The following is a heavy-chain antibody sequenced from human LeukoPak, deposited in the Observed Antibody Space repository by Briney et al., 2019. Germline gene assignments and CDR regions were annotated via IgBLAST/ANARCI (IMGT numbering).Heavy chain of an antibody. V-gene: IGHV1-2*06. CDR3: ARASSGWYRHFDY. CDR2: INHNSGGT. CDR1: GYTFTGYY. D-gene: IGHD6-19*01. Sequence: ASVKVSCKASGYTFTGYYMHWVRQAPGQGSEWMGRINHNSGGTNYAQKFQGRGTITRDTSNSTAYMELSRLRSDDTAVYYCARASSGWYRHFDYWGQGTLVTVSS. J-gene: IGHJ4*02.